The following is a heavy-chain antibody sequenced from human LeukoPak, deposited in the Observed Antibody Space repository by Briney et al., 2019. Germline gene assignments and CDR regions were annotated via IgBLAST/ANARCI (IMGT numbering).Heavy chain of an antibody. CDR3: TRDPLHYYGSGSYYHFDY. CDR1: GFTFGDYA. J-gene: IGHJ4*02. CDR2: IRSKGYGGTT. V-gene: IGHV3-49*04. D-gene: IGHD3-10*01. Sequence: AGGSLRLSCTASGFTFGDYAVSWVRQAPGKGLEWVGFIRSKGYGGTTEYAASVKGRFTISRDDSKSIAYLQMNSLTTEDTAVYYCTRDPLHYYGSGSYYHFDYWGQGTLVTVSS.